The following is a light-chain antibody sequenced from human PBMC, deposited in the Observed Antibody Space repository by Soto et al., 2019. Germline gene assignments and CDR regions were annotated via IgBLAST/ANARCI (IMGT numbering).Light chain of an antibody. CDR2: WAY. CDR3: HQYINAPWT. Sequence: DFVMTQSPDSLAVSLGERATINCKSSQSVLYSPNNNNYLSWYQQKPGQPPKLLIYWAYTRESGVPDRFRGSGYGTDFTLTITSLQAEDVAVYYCHQYINAPWTFGQGTKVEIK. J-gene: IGKJ1*01. V-gene: IGKV4-1*01. CDR1: QSVLYSPNNNNY.